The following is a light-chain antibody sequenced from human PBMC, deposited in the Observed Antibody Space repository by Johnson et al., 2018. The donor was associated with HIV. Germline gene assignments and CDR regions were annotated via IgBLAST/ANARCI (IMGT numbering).Light chain of an antibody. CDR3: GTWVSSLSAYA. CDR2: DNN. J-gene: IGLJ1*01. V-gene: IGLV1-51*01. Sequence: QSVLTQPPSVSAAPGQKVTISCSGRSSNIGNNDVSWYQQLPGTAPKVLIYDNNKRPSGIPDRFSGSKSGTSATLGITGLQTGDEADYYCGTWVSSLSAYAFGTVTKVTVL. CDR1: SSNIGNND.